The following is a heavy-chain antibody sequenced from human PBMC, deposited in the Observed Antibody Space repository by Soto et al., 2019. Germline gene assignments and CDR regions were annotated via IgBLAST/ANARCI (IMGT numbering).Heavy chain of an antibody. D-gene: IGHD3-16*01. CDR2: ISPYTGNT. Sequence: QVQLVQSGDEVKKPGASVKVSCKASGYIFVNYGIAWVRQAPGQGIEWMGLISPYTGNTHSATKIQDRLTMTTDTSTSTDYMDLGRLTSDDTAVYYCVMVDNYVTPTPQDVWGQWTTVTVSS. CDR1: GYIFVNYG. CDR3: VMVDNYVTPTPQDV. V-gene: IGHV1-18*01. J-gene: IGHJ6*02.